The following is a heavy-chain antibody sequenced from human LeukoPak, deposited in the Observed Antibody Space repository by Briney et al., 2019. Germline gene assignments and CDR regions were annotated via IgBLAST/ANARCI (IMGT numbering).Heavy chain of an antibody. J-gene: IGHJ6*03. CDR3: AKRGERCLQLPSGYYYYMDV. V-gene: IGHV3-30*02. CDR1: GFTFSSYG. D-gene: IGHD5-24*01. CDR2: IRYDGSNK. Sequence: PGGSLRLSCAASGFTFSSYGMHWVRQAPGKGLEWVAFIRYDGSNKYYADSVKGRFTISRDNSKNTLYLQMNSLRAEDTAVYYCAKRGERCLQLPSGYYYYMDVWGKGTTVTVSS.